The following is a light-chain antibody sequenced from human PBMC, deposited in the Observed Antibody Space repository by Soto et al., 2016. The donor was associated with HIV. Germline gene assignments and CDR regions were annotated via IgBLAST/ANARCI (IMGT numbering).Light chain of an antibody. V-gene: IGKV1-39*01. J-gene: IGKJ1*01. CDR3: QQSSRTPRT. Sequence: DIQMTQSPSSLSASVGDRVTITCQASQDISNYLNWYQQKPGRAPKLLIYDASSLQSGVPSRFSGRGSGTDFTLTISSLQHEDLATYYCQQSSRTPRTFGQGTKVEI. CDR2: DAS. CDR1: QDISNY.